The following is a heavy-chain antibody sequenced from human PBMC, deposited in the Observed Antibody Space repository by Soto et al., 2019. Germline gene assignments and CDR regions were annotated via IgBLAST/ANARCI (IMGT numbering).Heavy chain of an antibody. V-gene: IGHV3-30-3*01. D-gene: IGHD1-1*01. Sequence: GSLRLSCAASGFTFSSYAMHWVRQAPGKGLEWVALISFDGSDKYYADSVKGRFTISRDSSKSTLYLEMNSLRADDTAVFYCARDKSGTTLIDYWGRGTLVTVSS. CDR1: GFTFSSYA. CDR2: ISFDGSDK. CDR3: ARDKSGTTLIDY. J-gene: IGHJ4*02.